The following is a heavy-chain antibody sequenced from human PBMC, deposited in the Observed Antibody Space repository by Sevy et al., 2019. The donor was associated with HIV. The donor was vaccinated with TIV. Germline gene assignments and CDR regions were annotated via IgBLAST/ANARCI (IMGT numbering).Heavy chain of an antibody. CDR2: ISAYNGNT. Sequence: ASVKVSCKASGYTFTSYGISWVRQAPGQGLEWMGWISAYNGNTNYAQKLQGRVTMTTDTSTSTAYMELRSLRSDDTAVYYCASHSSGYYLDYYYYYMDVWGKGTTVTVSS. J-gene: IGHJ6*03. V-gene: IGHV1-18*01. CDR1: GYTFTSYG. D-gene: IGHD3-22*01. CDR3: ASHSSGYYLDYYYYYMDV.